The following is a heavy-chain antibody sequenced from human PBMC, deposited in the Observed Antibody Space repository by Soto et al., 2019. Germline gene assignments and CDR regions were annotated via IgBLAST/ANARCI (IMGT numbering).Heavy chain of an antibody. V-gene: IGHV6-1*01. D-gene: IGHD3-10*01. CDR1: GDSVSSNSAA. CDR3: ARALWFGELSDTAQDYYYGMDV. CDR2: TYYRSKWYN. J-gene: IGHJ6*02. Sequence: PSQTLSLTCAISGDSVSSNSAAWNWIRQSPSRGLEWLGRTYYRSKWYNDYAVSVKSRITINPDTSKNQFSLQLNSVTPEDTAAYYCARALWFGELSDTAQDYYYGMDVWGQGTTVTVS.